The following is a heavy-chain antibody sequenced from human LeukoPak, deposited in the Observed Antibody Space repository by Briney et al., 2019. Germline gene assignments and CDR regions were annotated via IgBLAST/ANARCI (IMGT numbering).Heavy chain of an antibody. J-gene: IGHJ3*02. CDR1: GSTFSSHW. CDR2: IKKDGSEK. D-gene: IGHD3-9*01. CDR3: ARGTYYDILTGFHDAFDI. V-gene: IGHV3-7*01. Sequence: PGGSLRLSCAASGSTFSSHWMSWVRQAPGKGLEWVANIKKDGSEKYYVDAVKGRFTISRDSAKTSLYLQMNSLRAEDTAVYYCARGTYYDILTGFHDAFDIWGQGTMVTVSS.